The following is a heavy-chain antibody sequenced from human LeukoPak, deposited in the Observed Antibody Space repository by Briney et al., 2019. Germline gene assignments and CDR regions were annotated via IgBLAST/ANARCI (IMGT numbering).Heavy chain of an antibody. J-gene: IGHJ5*02. CDR1: GDSISSFY. CDR3: AREGDNYGNWFDP. V-gene: IGHV4-59*01. D-gene: IGHD5-18*01. Sequence: PSETLSLTCTVSGDSISSFYWSWIRQPPGKGLEWIGYISYSGSTNYNPSLKSRVTISVDTSKNQFSLKLTSVTAADTAVYYCAREGDNYGNWFDPWGQGTLVTVSS. CDR2: ISYSGST.